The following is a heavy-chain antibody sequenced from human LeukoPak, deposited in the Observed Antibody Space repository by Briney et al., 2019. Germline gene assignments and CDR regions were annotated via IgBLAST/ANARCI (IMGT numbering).Heavy chain of an antibody. J-gene: IGHJ6*02. CDR3: TKVRLSNLYYYYGMDV. D-gene: IGHD2-21*02. CDR2: ISSSGGTT. CDR1: GFTFTNYA. V-gene: IGHV3-23*01. Sequence: GGSLRLSCAASGFTFTNYAMNWVRQAPGKGLEWLSAISSSGGTTCYADSVRGRFTISRDNSRNTLYLQMNSLRVADTAVYFCTKVRLSNLYYYYGMDVWGQGTTVTVSS.